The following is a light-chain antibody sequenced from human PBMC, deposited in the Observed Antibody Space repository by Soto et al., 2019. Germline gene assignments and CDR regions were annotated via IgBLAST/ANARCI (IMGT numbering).Light chain of an antibody. CDR1: QSISSY. Sequence: DIQMTQSPSSLSASVGDRVTITCRASQSISSYLNWYQQKPGKAPKLLIYAASSLQSGVPSRFSGSGSGTDFTLTISSLQPEDFPTYYYQQSYSTPRTFGQGTKVDIK. CDR2: AAS. J-gene: IGKJ1*01. CDR3: QQSYSTPRT. V-gene: IGKV1-39*01.